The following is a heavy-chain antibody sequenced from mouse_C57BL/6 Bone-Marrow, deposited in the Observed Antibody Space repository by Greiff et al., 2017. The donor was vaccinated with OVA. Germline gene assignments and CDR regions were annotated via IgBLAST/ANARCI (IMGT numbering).Heavy chain of an antibody. D-gene: IGHD2-4*01. J-gene: IGHJ4*01. CDR1: GYTFTDYN. V-gene: IGHV1-22*01. Sequence: EVQLQESGPELVKPGASVKMSCKASGYTFTDYNMHWVKQSHGKSLEWIGYIDPNNGGTSYNQKFKGKATLTVNKSSSTAYMELRSLTSEDSAVYYCARFYDYLGYWGQGTSVTVSS. CDR3: ARFYDYLGY. CDR2: IDPNNGGT.